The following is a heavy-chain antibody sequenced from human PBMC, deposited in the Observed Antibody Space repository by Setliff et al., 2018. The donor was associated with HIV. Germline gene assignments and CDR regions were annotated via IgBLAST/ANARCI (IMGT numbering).Heavy chain of an antibody. CDR2: IYWDDDK. J-gene: IGHJ1*01. Sequence: LVNPTQTLPLTCTFSGFALSTSGVCVGWSRQHPGKALEWLALIYWDDDKRYSPSLKSRLTITKDTSKNQVVLTMTNMDPVYTATSYCVHRPSFPPFDTWGQGTLVTVSS. CDR3: VHRPSFPPFDT. CDR1: GFALSTSGVC. D-gene: IGHD3-9*01. V-gene: IGHV2-5*02.